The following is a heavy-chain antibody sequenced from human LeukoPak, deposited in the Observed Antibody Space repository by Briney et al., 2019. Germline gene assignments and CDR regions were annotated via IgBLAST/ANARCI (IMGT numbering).Heavy chain of an antibody. D-gene: IGHD2-15*01. Sequence: GGSLRLSCAASGFTFSSHWMHWVRQAPGKGLVWVSRLNGDGSNTTYADSVKGRFTISRDNAKNTLYLQMNSLRAEDTAMYCCARSKSWYSTDAVDSWGQGTMVTDSS. V-gene: IGHV3-74*03. J-gene: IGHJ3*02. CDR1: GFTFSSHW. CDR3: ARSKSWYSTDAVDS. CDR2: LNGDGSNT.